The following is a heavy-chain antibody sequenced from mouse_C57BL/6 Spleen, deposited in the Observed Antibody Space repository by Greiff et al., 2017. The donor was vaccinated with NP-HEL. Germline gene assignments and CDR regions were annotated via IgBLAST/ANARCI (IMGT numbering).Heavy chain of an antibody. Sequence: EVKLMESGAELVRPGASVKLSCTASGFNIKDYYMHWVKQRPEQGLEWIGRIDPEDGDTEYAPKFQGKATMTADTSSNTAYLQLSSLTSEDTAVYYCTTPWYYGSSYGSFAYWGQGTLVTVSA. CDR3: TTPWYYGSSYGSFAY. CDR2: IDPEDGDT. CDR1: GFNIKDYY. V-gene: IGHV14-1*01. J-gene: IGHJ3*01. D-gene: IGHD1-1*01.